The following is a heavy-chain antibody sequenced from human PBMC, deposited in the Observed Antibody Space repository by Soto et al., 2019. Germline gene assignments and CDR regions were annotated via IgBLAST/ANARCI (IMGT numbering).Heavy chain of an antibody. Sequence: GGSLRLSCAASGFTFSSYAMSWVRQAPGKGLEWVSAISGSGGSTYYADSVKGRFTISRDNSKNTLYPQMNSLRAEDTAVYYCAKHYGSGVYYYYGMDVWGQGTTVTVSS. V-gene: IGHV3-23*01. D-gene: IGHD3-10*01. J-gene: IGHJ6*02. CDR2: ISGSGGST. CDR3: AKHYGSGVYYYYGMDV. CDR1: GFTFSSYA.